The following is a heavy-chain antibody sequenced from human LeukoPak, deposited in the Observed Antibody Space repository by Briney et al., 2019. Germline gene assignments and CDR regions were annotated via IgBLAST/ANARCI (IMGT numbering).Heavy chain of an antibody. CDR3: AREGLLLDAFDI. Sequence: ASVKVSCKASGGTFSSYAISWVRQAPGQGLEWMAWISAYNGNTNYAQKLQGRVTMTTDTSTSTAYMELRSLRSDDTAVYYCAREGLLLDAFDIWGQGTMVTVSS. J-gene: IGHJ3*02. V-gene: IGHV1-18*01. D-gene: IGHD2-8*02. CDR2: ISAYNGNT. CDR1: GGTFSSYA.